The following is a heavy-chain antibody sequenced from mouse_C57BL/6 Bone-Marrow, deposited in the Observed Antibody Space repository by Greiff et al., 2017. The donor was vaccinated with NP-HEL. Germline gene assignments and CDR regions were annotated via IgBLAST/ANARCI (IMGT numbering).Heavy chain of an antibody. D-gene: IGHD1-1*01. Sequence: VQLQQSGAELARPGASVKLSCKASGYTFTSYGISWVKQRTGQGLEWIGEIYPRSGNTYYNEKFKGKATLTADKSSSTAYMELRSLTSEDSAVYFCARPRTVVAPFAYWGQGTLVTVSA. CDR1: GYTFTSYG. J-gene: IGHJ3*01. CDR3: ARPRTVVAPFAY. V-gene: IGHV1-81*01. CDR2: IYPRSGNT.